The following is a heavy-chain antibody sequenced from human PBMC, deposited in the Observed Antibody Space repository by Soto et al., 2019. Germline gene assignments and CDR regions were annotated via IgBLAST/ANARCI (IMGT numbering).Heavy chain of an antibody. D-gene: IGHD6-13*01. CDR2: IDPSDSYT. J-gene: IGHJ6*02. V-gene: IGHV5-10-1*01. Sequence: PGESLKISCKGSGYSFTSYWISWVRQMPGKGLEWMGRIDPSDSYTNYSPSFQGHVTISADKSISTAYLQWSSLKASDTAMYYCASRPKHSSSKYYYYGMDVWGQGTTVTVS. CDR3: ASRPKHSSSKYYYYGMDV. CDR1: GYSFTSYW.